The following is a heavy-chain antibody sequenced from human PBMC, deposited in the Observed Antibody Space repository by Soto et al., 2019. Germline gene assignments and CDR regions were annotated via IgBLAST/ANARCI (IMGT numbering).Heavy chain of an antibody. CDR3: SKGWGDY. CDR1: GVTLSSYV. Sequence: EVRLLESGGGLVEPGGSLRLSCVASGVTLSSYVTSWVRQAPGKGLEWVSGISAGSGSTHYADSVKGRFTISRDDSKNTLYLQMNILRVEDTALYYCSKGWGDYWGQGTVVTVSS. D-gene: IGHD1-26*01. V-gene: IGHV3-23*01. J-gene: IGHJ4*02. CDR2: ISAGSGST.